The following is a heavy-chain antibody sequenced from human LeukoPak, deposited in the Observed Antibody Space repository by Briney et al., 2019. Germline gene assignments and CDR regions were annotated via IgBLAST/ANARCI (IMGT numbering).Heavy chain of an antibody. CDR3: ARETGYAYGRAPLDY. CDR2: INPNSGGT. V-gene: IGHV1-2*02. CDR1: GYTFTSYY. Sequence: ASVKVSCKASGYTFTSYYMHWVRQAPGQGLEWMGWINPNSGGTNYAQKFQGRVTITADKSTGTAYMELSSLRSDDTAVCYCARETGYAYGRAPLDYWGQGTLVTVSS. D-gene: IGHD5-18*01. J-gene: IGHJ4*02.